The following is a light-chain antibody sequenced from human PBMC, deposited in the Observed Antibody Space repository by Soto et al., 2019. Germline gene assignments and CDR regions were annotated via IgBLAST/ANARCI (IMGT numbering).Light chain of an antibody. CDR1: GSSIGAGYE. J-gene: IGLJ1*01. Sequence: SVLTXPPSVSGAPGQRVTISCSGTGSSIGAGYEVHWYHQLPGTAPKLVVSGNGNRPSGVPDRLSASKSGTSASLAITGFQGEDERHYYCQSYDKRLNAYVFRTGTKV. CDR2: GNG. V-gene: IGLV1-40*01. CDR3: QSYDKRLNAYV.